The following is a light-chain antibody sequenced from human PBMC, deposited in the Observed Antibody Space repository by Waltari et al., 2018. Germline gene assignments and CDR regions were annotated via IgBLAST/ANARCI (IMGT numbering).Light chain of an antibody. CDR1: SSDVGAYNY. CDR3: CSYADTDSCV. V-gene: IGLV2-11*01. J-gene: IGLJ2*01. Sequence: QSALTQPRSVSGSPGQSVTISCTGTSSDVGAYNYVSWYQQHPGNAPNLIIYDVNERPSGVPDRFSGSKSGKPASLTISGLQAEDEADYYCCSYADTDSCVFGGGTRLTVL. CDR2: DVN.